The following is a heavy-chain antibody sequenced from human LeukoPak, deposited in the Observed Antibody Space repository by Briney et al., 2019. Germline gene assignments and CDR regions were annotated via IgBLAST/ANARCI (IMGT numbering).Heavy chain of an antibody. CDR2: IYYSGST. V-gene: IGHV4-39*07. CDR3: ARAGMYYYDSSGYRYAFDI. D-gene: IGHD3-22*01. CDR1: GGSISSSSYY. Sequence: TSETLSLTCTVSGGSISSSSYYWGWIRQPPGKGLEWIGSIYYSGSTYYNPSLKSRVTISVDTSKNQFSLKLSSVTAADTAVYYCARAGMYYYDSSGYRYAFDIWGQGTMVTVSS. J-gene: IGHJ3*02.